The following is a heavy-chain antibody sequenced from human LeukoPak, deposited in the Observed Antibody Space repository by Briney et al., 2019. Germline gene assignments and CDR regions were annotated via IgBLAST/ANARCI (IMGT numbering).Heavy chain of an antibody. Sequence: GASVNVSCKASGYTFTSYGMSWVRQAPGEGVEWMGWISAYNGNTNYAQKLQGRVTMTTDTSTSTAYMELRSLRSDDTAVYYCARVVGATERFDYWGQGTLVTASS. J-gene: IGHJ4*02. D-gene: IGHD1-26*01. CDR2: ISAYNGNT. V-gene: IGHV1-18*01. CDR3: ARVVGATERFDY. CDR1: GYTFTSYG.